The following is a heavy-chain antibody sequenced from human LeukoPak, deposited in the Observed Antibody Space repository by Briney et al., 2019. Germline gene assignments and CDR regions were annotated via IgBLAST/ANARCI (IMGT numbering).Heavy chain of an antibody. D-gene: IGHD4-23*01. CDR1: GYTFTSYG. CDR3: ARDRSDYGGNRRELVDWFDP. J-gene: IGHJ5*02. V-gene: IGHV1-18*01. CDR2: ISAYNGNT. Sequence: ASVKVSCKASGYTFTSYGISWVRQAPGQGLEWMGWISAYNGNTNYAQKLQGRVTMTTDTSTSTAYMELRSPRSDDTAVYYCARDRSDYGGNRRELVDWFDPWGQGTLVTVSS.